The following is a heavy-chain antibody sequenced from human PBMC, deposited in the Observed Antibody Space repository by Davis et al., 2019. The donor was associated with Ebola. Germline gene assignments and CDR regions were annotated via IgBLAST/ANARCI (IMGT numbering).Heavy chain of an antibody. Sequence: LRLSCNVSGGSIMTGDYFWTWIRQHPGKGLEWIGYIEYSGSAYYNPSLKSRVTMSVATSKNQFSLNLASVTASDKAVYYCARDNTGDDRWFDPWGQGTQVTVS. D-gene: IGHD2-8*02. CDR2: IEYSGSA. V-gene: IGHV4-31*03. J-gene: IGHJ5*02. CDR3: ARDNTGDDRWFDP. CDR1: GGSIMTGDYF.